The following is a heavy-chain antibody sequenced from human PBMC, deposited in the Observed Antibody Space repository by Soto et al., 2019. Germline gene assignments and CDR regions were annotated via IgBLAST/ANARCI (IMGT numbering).Heavy chain of an antibody. D-gene: IGHD4-17*01. V-gene: IGHV3-33*01. CDR2: IWYDGSNK. CDR1: GFTFSSYG. Sequence: GGSLRLSCAASGFTFSSYGMHWVRQAPGKGLEWVAVIWYDGSNKYYADSVKGRFTISRDNSKNTLYLQMDSLRAEDTAVYYCARVATVTNLYYYYYMDVWGKGTTVTVSS. J-gene: IGHJ6*03. CDR3: ARVATVTNLYYYYYMDV.